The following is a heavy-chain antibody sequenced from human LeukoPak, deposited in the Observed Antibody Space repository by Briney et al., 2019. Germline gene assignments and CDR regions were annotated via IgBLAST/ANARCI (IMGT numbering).Heavy chain of an antibody. CDR3: AGGIQLWSP. V-gene: IGHV1-69*13. J-gene: IGHJ5*02. CDR2: IIPIFGTA. D-gene: IGHD5-18*01. CDR1: GYTFTGYY. Sequence: SVKVSCKASGYTFTGYYMHWVRQAPGQGLEWMGGIIPIFGTANYAQKFQGRVTITADESTSTAYMELSSLRSEDTAVYYCAGGIQLWSPWGQGTLVTVSS.